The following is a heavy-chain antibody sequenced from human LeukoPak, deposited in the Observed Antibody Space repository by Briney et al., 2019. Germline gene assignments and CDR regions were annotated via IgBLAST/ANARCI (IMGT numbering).Heavy chain of an antibody. V-gene: IGHV3-30*02. D-gene: IGHD6-6*01. CDR3: ATDNARGAAPPDY. CDR1: GFAFSTYG. J-gene: IGHJ4*02. Sequence: GGSLRLSCAASGFAFSTYGMHWARQAPGKGLEWVAFIRLDGSNTKYADSVKGRFTISRDNSKNTLYLQMNSLRAEDTAVYYCATDNARGAAPPDYWGQGTLVTVSS. CDR2: IRLDGSNT.